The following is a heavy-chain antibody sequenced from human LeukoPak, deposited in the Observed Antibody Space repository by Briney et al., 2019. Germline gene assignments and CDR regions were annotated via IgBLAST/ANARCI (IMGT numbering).Heavy chain of an antibody. CDR2: IYSGGST. CDR3: ARDPSSSWYGHY. V-gene: IGHV3-53*01. CDR1: GFTVSSNY. Sequence: SGGSLRLSCAASGFTVSSNYMSWVRQAPGKGLEWVSVIYSGGSTYYADSVKGRFTISRDNSKNTLYLQMNSLRAEDTAVYYCARDPSSSWYGHYWGQGTLVTVSS. D-gene: IGHD6-13*01. J-gene: IGHJ4*02.